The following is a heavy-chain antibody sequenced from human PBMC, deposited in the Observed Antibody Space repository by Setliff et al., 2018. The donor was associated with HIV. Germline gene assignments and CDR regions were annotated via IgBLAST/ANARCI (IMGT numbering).Heavy chain of an antibody. CDR3: ARGLIGDGYSPFDY. V-gene: IGHV1-24*01. D-gene: IGHD5-18*01. CDR2: FDPKDGKT. CDR1: GYTLTELS. J-gene: IGHJ4*02. Sequence: ASVKVSCKVSGYTLTELSRHWVRQAPGKGLEWMGSFDPKDGKTRYAQKFQGRVTMTEDTSTDTAYMELSSLRSEDTAVYYCARGLIGDGYSPFDYWGQGTLVTVPQ.